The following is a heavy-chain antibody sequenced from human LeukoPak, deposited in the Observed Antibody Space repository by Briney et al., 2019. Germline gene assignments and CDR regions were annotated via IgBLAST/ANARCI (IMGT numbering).Heavy chain of an antibody. Sequence: ASVKVSCKASGYTFTGYYMHWVRQAPGQGLEWMGWINPNSGGTNYAQKFQGRVTMTRDTSISTAYMELSRLRSDDTAVYYCARALSLLLGSGSYSYYYMDVWGKGTTVTISS. CDR2: INPNSGGT. CDR3: ARALSLLLGSGSYSYYYMDV. D-gene: IGHD3-10*01. V-gene: IGHV1-2*02. J-gene: IGHJ6*03. CDR1: GYTFTGYY.